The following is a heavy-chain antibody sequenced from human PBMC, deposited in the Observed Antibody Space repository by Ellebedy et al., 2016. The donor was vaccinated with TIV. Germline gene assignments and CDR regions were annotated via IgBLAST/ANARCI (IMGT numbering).Heavy chain of an antibody. CDR1: GFTFSDYY. J-gene: IGHJ6*02. Sequence: PGGSLRLSCAASGFTFSDYYMSRLRQAPGKGLEWVSYISSIRSYTNYDDSVKGRFTISRDNAKNSLYLQMDSLRAEDTYVYYCVRDHQGMDVWGQGTTVTVSS. CDR2: ISSIRSYT. CDR3: VRDHQGMDV. V-gene: IGHV3-11*06.